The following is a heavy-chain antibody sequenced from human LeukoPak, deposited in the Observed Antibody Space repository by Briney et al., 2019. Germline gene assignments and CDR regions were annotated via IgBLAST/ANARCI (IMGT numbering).Heavy chain of an antibody. CDR2: IWYDGSKK. J-gene: IGHJ4*02. CDR3: ARVSPEIVVVTGTGAPDY. CDR1: GFTFINYG. D-gene: IGHD2-21*02. Sequence: GGSLRLSCAASGFTFINYGMHWVRQAPGKGLEWVAVIWYDGSKKYYADSVKGRFTISRDNFKNTVYLQINSLRAEDTAVYYCARVSPEIVVVTGTGAPDYWGQGTLVTVSS. V-gene: IGHV3-33*01.